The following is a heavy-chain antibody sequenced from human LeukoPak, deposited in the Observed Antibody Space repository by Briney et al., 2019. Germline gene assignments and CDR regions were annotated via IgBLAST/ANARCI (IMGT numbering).Heavy chain of an antibody. CDR1: GGASSGYY. CDR3: AWTRDGYLRY. CDR2: IDHQGST. V-gene: IGHV4-34*01. J-gene: IGHJ4*02. D-gene: IGHD5-24*01. Sequence: SETLSLTCAVYGGASSGYYGTWMRQAPGKGLEWIGEIDHQGSTNYNPSLKSRVTISVDTSKSQFSLRLSSVTAADTAVCYCAWTRDGYLRYWGQGTLVSVSS.